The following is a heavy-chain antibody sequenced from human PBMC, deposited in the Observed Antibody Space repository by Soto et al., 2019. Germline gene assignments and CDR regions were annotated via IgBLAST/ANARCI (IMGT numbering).Heavy chain of an antibody. V-gene: IGHV3-30*18. CDR1: GFTFSSNG. Sequence: QVQLVESGGGVVQPGRSLRLSCAASGFTFSSNGMHWVRQAPGKGLEWVAVISYDGSNKYYADSVKGRFTISRDNSKNTLYLQMNSLRAEDTAVYYCAKSRTSGTYYFDYWGQGTPVTVSS. D-gene: IGHD1-26*01. CDR3: AKSRTSGTYYFDY. CDR2: ISYDGSNK. J-gene: IGHJ4*02.